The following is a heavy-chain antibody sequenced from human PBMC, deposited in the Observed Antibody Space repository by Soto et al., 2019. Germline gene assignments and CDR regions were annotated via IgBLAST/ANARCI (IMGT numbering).Heavy chain of an antibody. D-gene: IGHD2-2*01. CDR3: ARGGVGCSSTSCYDAFDI. CDR2: INHSGST. J-gene: IGHJ3*02. V-gene: IGHV4-34*01. CDR1: GGSFSGYY. Sequence: SETLSLTCAVYGGSFSGYYWSWIRQPPGKGLEWIGEINHSGSTNYNPSLKSRVTISVDTSKNQFSLKLSSVTAADTAVYYCARGGVGCSSTSCYDAFDIWGQGTMVTVSS.